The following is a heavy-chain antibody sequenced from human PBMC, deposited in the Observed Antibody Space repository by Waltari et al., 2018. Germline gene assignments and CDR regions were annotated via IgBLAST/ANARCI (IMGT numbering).Heavy chain of an antibody. CDR2: IIPILGIA. V-gene: IGHV1-69*04. J-gene: IGHJ3*02. D-gene: IGHD3-22*01. CDR3: ATSKITMIVVAKRAFDI. Sequence: QVQLVQSGAEVKKPGSSVKVSCKASAGTFSSYAISWVRQAPGQGLEWMGGIIPILGIANYAQKFQGRVTITADESTSTAYMELSSLRSEDTAVYYCATSKITMIVVAKRAFDIWGQGTMVTVSS. CDR1: AGTFSSYA.